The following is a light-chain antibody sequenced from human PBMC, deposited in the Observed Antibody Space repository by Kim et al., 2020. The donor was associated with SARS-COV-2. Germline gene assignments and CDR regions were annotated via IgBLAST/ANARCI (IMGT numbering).Light chain of an antibody. CDR2: DAS. Sequence: VGDRVTITCQASQDISNYLNWYQQKPGKAPKLLIYDASNLETGVPSRFSGSGSGTDFTFTISSLQPEDIATYYCQQYDNLPPLVAFGPGTKVDIK. J-gene: IGKJ3*01. CDR3: QQYDNLPPLVA. CDR1: QDISNY. V-gene: IGKV1-33*01.